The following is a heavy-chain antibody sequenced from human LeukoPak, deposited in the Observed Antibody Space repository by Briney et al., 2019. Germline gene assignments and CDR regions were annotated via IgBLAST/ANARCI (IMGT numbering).Heavy chain of an antibody. D-gene: IGHD3-22*01. CDR3: ARDTSYYDSSGYYYDRDAFDI. CDR2: IYHSGST. Sequence: SETLSLTCTVSGYSISSGYYWGWIRQPPGKGLEWIGSIYHSGSTYYNPSLKSRVTISVDTSKNQFSLKLSSVTAADTAVYYCARDTSYYDSSGYYYDRDAFDIWGQGTMVTVSS. V-gene: IGHV4-38-2*02. J-gene: IGHJ3*02. CDR1: GYSISSGYY.